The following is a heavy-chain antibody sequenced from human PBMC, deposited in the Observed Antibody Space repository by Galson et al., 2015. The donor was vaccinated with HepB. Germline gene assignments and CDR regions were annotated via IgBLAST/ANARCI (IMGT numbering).Heavy chain of an antibody. Sequence: SLRLSCAASGFTFSSYSMNWVRQAPGKGLEWVSYISSSSSTIYYADSVKGRFTISRDNAKNSLYLQMNSLRDEDTAVYYCARDPEGRAAILSYYYYGMDVWGQGTTVTVSS. CDR3: ARDPEGRAAILSYYYYGMDV. D-gene: IGHD2-2*02. CDR2: ISSSSSTI. V-gene: IGHV3-48*02. CDR1: GFTFSSYS. J-gene: IGHJ6*02.